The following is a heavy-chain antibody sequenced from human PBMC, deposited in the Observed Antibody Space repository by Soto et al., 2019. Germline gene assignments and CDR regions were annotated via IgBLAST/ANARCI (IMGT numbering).Heavy chain of an antibody. D-gene: IGHD6-19*01. J-gene: IGHJ4*02. CDR3: VRHAYRIGWADY. CDR1: GGSISSSNYY. CDR2: IYYSGST. Sequence: QLQLQESGPGLVKPSETLSLTCTVSGGSISSSNYYWGWIRQPPGKGLEWIGTIYYSGSTYYNPSLKSRVTISVDTSKNQFSLNLSSVTAADTAVYYCVRHAYRIGWADYWGQGTLVTVS. V-gene: IGHV4-39*01.